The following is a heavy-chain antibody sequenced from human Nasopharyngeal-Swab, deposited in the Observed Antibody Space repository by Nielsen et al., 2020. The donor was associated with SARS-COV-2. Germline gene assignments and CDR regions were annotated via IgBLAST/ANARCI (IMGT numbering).Heavy chain of an antibody. CDR1: GFNFDDYS. D-gene: IGHD6-19*01. CDR2: INWDGSST. Sequence: GGSLRLSCAASGFNFDDYSMHWVRHVPGKGLEWASLINWDGSSTYYADSVKGRFTISRVNSEDSLHLQMSSLKTEDTAFYYCAKDFGSGWAGFDYWGQGTLVTVSS. CDR3: AKDFGSGWAGFDY. J-gene: IGHJ4*02. V-gene: IGHV3-43*01.